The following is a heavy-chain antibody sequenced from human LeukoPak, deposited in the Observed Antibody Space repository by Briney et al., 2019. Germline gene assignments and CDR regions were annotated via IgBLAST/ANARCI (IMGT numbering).Heavy chain of an antibody. V-gene: IGHV4-34*01. CDR3: ARQEVVTATNWFDP. D-gene: IGHD2-21*02. CDR2: INHSGST. Sequence: SETLSLTCAVYGGSFSGYYWSWIRQPPGKGLEWIGEINHSGSTYYNPSLKSRVTISVDTSKNQFSVRLTSVTAADTAVYYCARQEVVTATNWFDPWGQGTLVTVSS. J-gene: IGHJ5*02. CDR1: GGSFSGYY.